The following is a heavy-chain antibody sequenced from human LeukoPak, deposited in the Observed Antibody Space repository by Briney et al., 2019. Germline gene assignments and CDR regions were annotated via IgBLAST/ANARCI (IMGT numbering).Heavy chain of an antibody. CDR3: ARWPLTNLSFDV. Sequence: SETLSLTCTVSGGSITNYYWSWIRQPPGKGLEWVAYIYSSGSAIYNPSLRSRVTISVDTSKNQFSLKLSSVTAADTAVYFCARWPLTNLSFDVWGQGTMVTVSS. J-gene: IGHJ3*01. CDR1: GGSITNYY. CDR2: IYSSGSA. V-gene: IGHV4-59*01. D-gene: IGHD3-9*01.